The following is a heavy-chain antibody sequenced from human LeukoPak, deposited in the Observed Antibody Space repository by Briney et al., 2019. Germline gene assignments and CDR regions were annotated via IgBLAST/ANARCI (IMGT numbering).Heavy chain of an antibody. CDR1: GGSISSGGYY. J-gene: IGHJ4*02. Sequence: SETLSLTCTVSGGSISSGGYYWTWIRQHPGKGLEWIGYIYYSGSTYYNPSLKSRLTMSVDTSKNQFSLKLSYVTAADTAVYFCARESSWGNFDYWGQGTLVTVSS. CDR2: IYYSGST. V-gene: IGHV4-31*03. D-gene: IGHD7-27*01. CDR3: ARESSWGNFDY.